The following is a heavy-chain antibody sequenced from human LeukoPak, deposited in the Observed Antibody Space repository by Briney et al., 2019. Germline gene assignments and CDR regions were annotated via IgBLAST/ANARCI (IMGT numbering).Heavy chain of an antibody. CDR3: VRDLGGRSGH. CDR1: GFTFSSNW. J-gene: IGHJ4*02. Sequence: GGSLRLSCAATGFTFSSNWMHWVRQAPGKGLVWVSRINEDGSTTNYADSVKGRSTIFRDNAKNTLYLQMNSLRAEDTAVYYCVRDLGGRSGHWGQGTLVTVSS. D-gene: IGHD1-26*01. CDR2: INEDGSTT. V-gene: IGHV3-74*01.